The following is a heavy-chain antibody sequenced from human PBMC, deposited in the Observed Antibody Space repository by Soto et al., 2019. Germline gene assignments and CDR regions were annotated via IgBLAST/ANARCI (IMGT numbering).Heavy chain of an antibody. D-gene: IGHD3-9*01. CDR1: GGSISSSSYY. V-gene: IGHV4-39*01. CDR3: VSLAYDILIPFLDY. J-gene: IGHJ4*02. CDR2: IYYSGST. Sequence: SETLSLTCTVSGGSISSSSYYWGWIRQPPGKGLEWIGSIYYSGSTYYNPSLKSRVTISVDTSKNQFSLKLGSVTAADTAVYYCVSLAYDILIPFLDYWGQGTLVTV.